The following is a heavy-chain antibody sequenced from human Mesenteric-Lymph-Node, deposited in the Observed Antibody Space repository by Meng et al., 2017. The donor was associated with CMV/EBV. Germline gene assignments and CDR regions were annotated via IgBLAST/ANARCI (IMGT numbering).Heavy chain of an antibody. V-gene: IGHV1-2*02. CDR1: GYTFTGYY. D-gene: IGHD6-13*01. J-gene: IGHJ5*02. CDR3: ARDGPYSSTPEWFDP. Sequence: ASVKVSCKASGYTFTGYYMLWVRQAPGQGLEYMGWINPNSGGANYAQKFQGRVTMTRDTSISTAYMELRRLTSDDTAVYYCARDGPYSSTPEWFDPWGQGTLVTVSS. CDR2: INPNSGGA.